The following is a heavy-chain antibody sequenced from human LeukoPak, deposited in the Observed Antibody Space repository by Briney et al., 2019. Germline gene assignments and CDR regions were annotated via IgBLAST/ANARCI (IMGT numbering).Heavy chain of an antibody. CDR1: GFTFSSYE. CDR3: ARAPEVLWLGELSGYYYMDA. V-gene: IGHV3-48*03. J-gene: IGHJ6*03. Sequence: PGGSLRLSCAASGFTFSSYEMNWVRQAPGKGLEWVSYISSSGSTIYYADSVKGRFTISRDNAKNSLYLQMNSLRAEDTAVYYCARAPEVLWLGELSGYYYMDAWGKGTTVTVSS. CDR2: ISSSGSTI. D-gene: IGHD3-10*01.